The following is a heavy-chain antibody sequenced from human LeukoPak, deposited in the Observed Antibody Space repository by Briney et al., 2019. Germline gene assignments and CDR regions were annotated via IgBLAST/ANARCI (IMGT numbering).Heavy chain of an antibody. Sequence: PGRSLRLSCAASGFTFSSYAMHWVRQAPGKGLEWVAVISYDGSNKYYADSVKGRFTISRDNSKNTLYLQMNSLRAEDTAVYYCAREGGYYGDYEGYYFDYWGQGTLVTVSS. CDR2: ISYDGSNK. D-gene: IGHD4-17*01. CDR1: GFTFSSYA. J-gene: IGHJ4*02. V-gene: IGHV3-30-3*01. CDR3: AREGGYYGDYEGYYFDY.